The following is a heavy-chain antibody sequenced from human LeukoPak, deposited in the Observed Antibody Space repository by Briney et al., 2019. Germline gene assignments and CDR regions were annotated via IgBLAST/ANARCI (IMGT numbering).Heavy chain of an antibody. Sequence: GGSLRLSCAASGFTFSNHGMNWVRQAPGKGLEWVSGISPSGDITYYADSVKGRFTISRDNSKNTLYLEVISLTAEDTAVYYCAKDDAWLRFGEWSQGTLVTVST. D-gene: IGHD3-10*01. CDR3: AKDDAWLRFGE. J-gene: IGHJ4*02. CDR2: ISPSGDIT. V-gene: IGHV3-23*01. CDR1: GFTFSNHG.